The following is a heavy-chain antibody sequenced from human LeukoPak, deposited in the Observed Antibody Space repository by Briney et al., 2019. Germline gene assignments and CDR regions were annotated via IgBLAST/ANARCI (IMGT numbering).Heavy chain of an antibody. Sequence: PGGSLRLSRAASGFTFDDYGMSWVRQAPGKGLEWVSGINWNGGSTGYADSVKGRFTISRDNAKNSLYLQMNSLRAEDTALYHCARAVDYYGSGSSVFDYWGQGTLVTVSS. V-gene: IGHV3-20*01. D-gene: IGHD3-10*01. CDR3: ARAVDYYGSGSSVFDY. J-gene: IGHJ4*02. CDR2: INWNGGST. CDR1: GFTFDDYG.